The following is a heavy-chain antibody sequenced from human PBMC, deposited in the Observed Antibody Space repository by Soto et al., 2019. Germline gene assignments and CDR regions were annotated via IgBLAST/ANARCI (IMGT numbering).Heavy chain of an antibody. Sequence: SVKVSCKASGGTFSSYAISWVRQAPGQGLEWVGGIIPIFSTANYAQKFQGRVTITADESTSTAYMELSSLRSEDTAAYYCARTSGYSYGPGGPWGQGTLVTVSS. CDR1: GGTFSSYA. J-gene: IGHJ5*02. CDR2: IIPIFSTA. D-gene: IGHD5-18*01. CDR3: ARTSGYSYGPGGP. V-gene: IGHV1-69*13.